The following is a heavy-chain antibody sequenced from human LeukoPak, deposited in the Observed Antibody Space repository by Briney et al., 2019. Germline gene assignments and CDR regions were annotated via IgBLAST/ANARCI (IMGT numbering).Heavy chain of an antibody. CDR3: ARALGGGYQDF. J-gene: IGHJ4*02. Sequence: GGSLRLSCADSGFTFSGYNMHWVRQTTGKRLEWVSAIGTSGDTYYPASVKGRFTISRENAKNSLYLQMHSLRADDTAVYYCARALGGGYQDFWGQGTLVTVSS. CDR1: GFTFSGYN. CDR2: IGTSGDT. V-gene: IGHV3-13*01. D-gene: IGHD3-22*01.